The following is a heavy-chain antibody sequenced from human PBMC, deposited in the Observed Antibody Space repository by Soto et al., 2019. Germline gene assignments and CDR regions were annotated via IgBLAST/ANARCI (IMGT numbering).Heavy chain of an antibody. CDR3: AREGRGKKAGYNGLVSLGY. D-gene: IGHD2-2*02. J-gene: IGHJ4*02. Sequence: QVQLVQSGAEVKTPGSSLKVSCKVSGSRFSNYVISWVRQAPGHGLEWLGRIIPIFNSTKYAQNFQARVTITADKSTSTASLELSSLGSDDTAVYYCAREGRGKKAGYNGLVSLGYWGQGTLVTVSS. CDR1: GSRFSNYV. V-gene: IGHV1-69*06. CDR2: IIPIFNST.